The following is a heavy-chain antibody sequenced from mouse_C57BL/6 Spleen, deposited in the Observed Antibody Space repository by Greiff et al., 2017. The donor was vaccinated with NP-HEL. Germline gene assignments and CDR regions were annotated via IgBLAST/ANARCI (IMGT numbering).Heavy chain of an antibody. CDR2: IWSGGST. D-gene: IGHD1-1*01. V-gene: IGHV2-2*01. Sequence: VQLQQSGPGLVQPSQSLSITCTVSGFSLTSYGVHWVRQSPGKGLEWLGVIWSGGSTDYNAAFISRLSISKDNSKSQVFFKMNSLQADDTAIYYCASGSSWYFDVWGTGTTVTVSS. J-gene: IGHJ1*03. CDR1: GFSLTSYG. CDR3: ASGSSWYFDV.